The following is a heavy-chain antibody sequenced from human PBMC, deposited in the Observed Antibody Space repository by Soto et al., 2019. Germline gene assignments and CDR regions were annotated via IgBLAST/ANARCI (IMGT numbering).Heavy chain of an antibody. Sequence: PSENPFLTCTVSRGPLSSSSYYWGRVRQPPGKGLEWIGSIYYSGSTYYNPSLKSRVTISVDTSKNQFSLKLSSVTAADTAVYYCARRLNYDFWSGYTLDYWGQGTLVTVSS. D-gene: IGHD3-3*01. CDR3: ARRLNYDFWSGYTLDY. V-gene: IGHV4-39*01. CDR2: IYYSGST. CDR1: RGPLSSSSYY. J-gene: IGHJ4*02.